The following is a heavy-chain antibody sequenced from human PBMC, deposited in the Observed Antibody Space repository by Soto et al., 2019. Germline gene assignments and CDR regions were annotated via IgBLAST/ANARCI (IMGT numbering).Heavy chain of an antibody. Sequence: SVKVSCKASGYTFTSYDISWVRQATGQGLEWMGWMNPNSGNTGYAQKFQGRVTMTRNTSISTAYMELSSLRSEDTAVYYCARGQLLLRYDYYYYYMDGWGKGTTVTVSS. CDR3: ARGQLLLRYDYYYYYMDG. V-gene: IGHV1-8*01. J-gene: IGHJ6*03. CDR1: GYTFTSYD. CDR2: MNPNSGNT. D-gene: IGHD2-15*01.